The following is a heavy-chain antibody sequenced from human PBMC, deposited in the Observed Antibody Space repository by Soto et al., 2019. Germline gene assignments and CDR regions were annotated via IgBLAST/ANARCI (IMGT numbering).Heavy chain of an antibody. CDR2: IYSGGST. Sequence: GGSLRLSCAASGFTVSSNYMSWVRQAPGKGLEWVSVIYSGGSTYYADSVKGRFTISRDNSKNTLYLQMNSLRAEDTAVYYCARGGGRGPEYSSSSDAFDIWGQGTMVTISS. J-gene: IGHJ3*02. D-gene: IGHD6-6*01. CDR1: GFTVSSNY. V-gene: IGHV3-53*01. CDR3: ARGGGRGPEYSSSSDAFDI.